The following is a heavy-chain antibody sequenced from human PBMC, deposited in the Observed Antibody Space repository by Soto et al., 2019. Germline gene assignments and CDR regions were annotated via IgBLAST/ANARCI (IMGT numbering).Heavy chain of an antibody. CDR3: ARVGDGFGEFF. D-gene: IGHD3-10*01. CDR1: GGSFSGYY. CDR2: INHSGST. J-gene: IGHJ4*02. Sequence: PSETLSLTCAVYGGSFSGYYWSWIRQPPGKGLEWIGEINHSGSTNYNPSLKSRVTVSVDTSKNQFSLKLSSVTAADTAVYYCARVGDGFGEFFWSQGTQVTVSS. V-gene: IGHV4-34*01.